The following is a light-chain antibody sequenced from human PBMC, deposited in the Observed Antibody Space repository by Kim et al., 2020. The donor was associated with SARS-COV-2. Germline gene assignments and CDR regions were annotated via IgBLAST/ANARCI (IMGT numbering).Light chain of an antibody. Sequence: LEQTVRITCQGDSLRSYYASWYQQKPGQAPVLVIYGKNNRPSGIPDRFSGSSSGNTASLTITGAQAEDEADYYCNSRDSSGNHKWVFGGGTQLTVL. CDR2: GKN. CDR1: SLRSYY. V-gene: IGLV3-19*01. J-gene: IGLJ3*02. CDR3: NSRDSSGNHKWV.